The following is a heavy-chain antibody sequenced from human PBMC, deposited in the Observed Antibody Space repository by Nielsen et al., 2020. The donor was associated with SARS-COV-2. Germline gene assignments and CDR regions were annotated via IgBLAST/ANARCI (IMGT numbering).Heavy chain of an antibody. D-gene: IGHD6-6*01. CDR2: ISYDGSNK. CDR1: GFTFSSYT. V-gene: IGHV3-30*04. CDR3: ARETVDYTSSFFDS. Sequence: LSLTCAASGFTFSSYTMHWVRQAPGKGLEWLSIISYDGSNKLYADSVKGRFTISRDNSRNTLYLHMNSLRSQDAAVYYCARETVDYTSSFFDSWGQGTLVTVSS. J-gene: IGHJ4*02.